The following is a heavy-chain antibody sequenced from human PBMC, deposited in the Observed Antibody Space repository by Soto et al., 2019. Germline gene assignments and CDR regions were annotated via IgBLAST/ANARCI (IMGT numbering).Heavy chain of an antibody. CDR1: GYTFTSYA. Sequence: ASVKVSCKASGYTFTSYAMHLVRQAPGQRPEWMGWINAGNGNTKYSQKFQGRVTITRDTSASTAYMELSSLRSEDTAVYYCARGSGYYYWDDYWGQGTLVTVSS. D-gene: IGHD3-22*01. CDR3: ARGSGYYYWDDY. J-gene: IGHJ4*02. V-gene: IGHV1-3*01. CDR2: INAGNGNT.